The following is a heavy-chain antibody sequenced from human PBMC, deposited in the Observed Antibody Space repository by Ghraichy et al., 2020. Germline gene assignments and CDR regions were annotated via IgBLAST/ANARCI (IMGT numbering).Heavy chain of an antibody. J-gene: IGHJ6*02. CDR1: GGTFSSYA. CDR2: IIPILGIA. D-gene: IGHD2-2*02. Sequence: SVKVSCKASGGTFSSYAISWVRQAPGQGLEWMGRIIPILGIANYAQKFQGRVTITADKSTSTAYMELSSLRSEDTAVYYCARVVWVCSSTSCYTSPWGYYGMDVWGQGTTVTVSS. V-gene: IGHV1-69*04. CDR3: ARVVWVCSSTSCYTSPWGYYGMDV.